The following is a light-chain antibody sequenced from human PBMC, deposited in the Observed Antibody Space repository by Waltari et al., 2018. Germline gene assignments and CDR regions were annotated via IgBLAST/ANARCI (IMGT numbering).Light chain of an antibody. CDR2: EVT. J-gene: IGLJ3*02. CDR1: SSDVGGYNF. CDR3: CSYTTTTTVV. Sequence: QSALTQPASVSGSPGQSITISCTGTSSDVGGYNFVSWYQQHPGKAPKLMIYEVTNRPPGVSNRFSGSKSGTTASLTISGLLAEDEADYYCCSYTTTTTVVFGGGTKLTVL. V-gene: IGLV2-14*01.